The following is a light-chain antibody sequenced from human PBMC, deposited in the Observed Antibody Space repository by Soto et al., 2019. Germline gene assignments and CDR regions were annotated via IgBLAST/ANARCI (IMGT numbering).Light chain of an antibody. CDR1: QDITNY. Sequence: DVQMTQSPSSLSASVGDRVTITCRASQDITNYLAWYQQKPGKAPKVLVFGASTLQSGVPSRFGGRGSGTDFTLTISSLQPEDVATYYCQKYDTAPWTFGQGTRVEIK. J-gene: IGKJ1*01. CDR2: GAS. V-gene: IGKV1-27*01. CDR3: QKYDTAPWT.